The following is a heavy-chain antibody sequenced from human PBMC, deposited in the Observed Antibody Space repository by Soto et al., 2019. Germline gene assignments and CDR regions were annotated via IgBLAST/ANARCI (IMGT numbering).Heavy chain of an antibody. V-gene: IGHV3-30-3*01. CDR1: GFTFSSYA. CDR2: ISYDGSNK. Sequence: GGSLRLSCAASGFTFSSYAMHWVRQAPGKGLEWVAVISYDGSNKYYADSVKGRFTISRDNSKNTLYLQMNSLRAEDTAVYYCARYVVPAAIPDGYFDYWGQGTLVTVSS. CDR3: ARYVVPAAIPDGYFDY. J-gene: IGHJ4*02. D-gene: IGHD2-2*02.